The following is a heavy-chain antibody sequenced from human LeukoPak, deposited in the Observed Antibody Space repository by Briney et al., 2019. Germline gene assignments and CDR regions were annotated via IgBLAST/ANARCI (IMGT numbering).Heavy chain of an antibody. Sequence: PGGSLRLSCAASGFTFSSYAMNWVRQAPGEGLEWASAISGSGAYTQYADSVKGWFTISRDNSKNALFLQMNSLRAEDTAVYYCARPFRQFDSSSSYYSFDLWGRGTVVTVSS. CDR1: GFTFSSYA. CDR2: ISGSGAYT. D-gene: IGHD3-22*01. J-gene: IGHJ5*02. CDR3: ARPFRQFDSSSSYYSFDL. V-gene: IGHV3-23*01.